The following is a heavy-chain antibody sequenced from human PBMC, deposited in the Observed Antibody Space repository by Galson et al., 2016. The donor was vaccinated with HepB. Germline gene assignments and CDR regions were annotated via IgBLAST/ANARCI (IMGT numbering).Heavy chain of an antibody. CDR3: AKGTTLQVHFGYFDH. D-gene: IGHD1/OR15-1a*01. Sequence: SLRLSCAASGFTFSSYSMNWVRQAPGKGLEWVESISSSSATIYYVDSVKGRFAVSRDNSKNTLYLQMNSLRVDDTAVYYCAKGTTLQVHFGYFDHWGQGTLVTVSS. CDR2: ISSSSATI. CDR1: GFTFSSYS. V-gene: IGHV3-48*01. J-gene: IGHJ4*02.